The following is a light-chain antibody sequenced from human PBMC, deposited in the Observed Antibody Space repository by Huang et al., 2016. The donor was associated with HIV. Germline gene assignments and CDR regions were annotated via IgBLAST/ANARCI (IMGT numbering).Light chain of an antibody. Sequence: EILMTQSPATLSVSPGERATLSCRASQSVSSNLAWYQQNPAQPPRLLIQGASTRATGSPASFSGSGSGTKFTLTISSLQSEDFAVNYFQQYNNWPPTFGQGTKVEIK. J-gene: IGKJ1*01. V-gene: IGKV3-15*01. CDR1: QSVSSN. CDR3: QQYNNWPPT. CDR2: GAS.